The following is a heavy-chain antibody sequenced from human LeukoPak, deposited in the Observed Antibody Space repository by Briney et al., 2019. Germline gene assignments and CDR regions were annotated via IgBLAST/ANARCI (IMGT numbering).Heavy chain of an antibody. J-gene: IGHJ3*02. CDR3: ARESTRITIFGVVIPDAFDI. V-gene: IGHV4-59*01. Sequence: SETLSLTCTVSGGSISSYYWSWLRQPPGKGLEWIGYIYYSGSTNYNPSLTSRVTISVDTSKNQFSLKLSSVTAADTAVYYCARESTRITIFGVVIPDAFDIWGQGTMVTVSS. CDR1: GGSISSYY. D-gene: IGHD3-3*01. CDR2: IYYSGST.